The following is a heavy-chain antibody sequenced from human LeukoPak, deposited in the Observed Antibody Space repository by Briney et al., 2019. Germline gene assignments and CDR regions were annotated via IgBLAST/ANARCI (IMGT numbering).Heavy chain of an antibody. J-gene: IGHJ4*02. CDR3: ARSPTVTMSSLRPHFDY. Sequence: GGSLRLSCAASGFTFSSYGMHWVRQAPGKGLEWVAFIRYDGSNKYYADSVKGRFTISRDNSKNTLYLQMNTLRAEDTAVYYCARSPTVTMSSLRPHFDYWGQGTLVTVSS. CDR1: GFTFSSYG. CDR2: IRYDGSNK. D-gene: IGHD4-17*01. V-gene: IGHV3-30*02.